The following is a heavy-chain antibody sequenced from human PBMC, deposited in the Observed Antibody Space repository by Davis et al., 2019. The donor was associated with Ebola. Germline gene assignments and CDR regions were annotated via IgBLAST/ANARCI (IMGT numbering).Heavy chain of an antibody. J-gene: IGHJ4*02. CDR1: GGSISSSSYY. CDR2: IYYSGST. D-gene: IGHD3-10*01. Sequence: SETLSLTCTVSGGSISSSSYYWGWIRQPPGKGLEWIGSIYYSGSTYYNPSLKSRVTISVDTSKNQFSLKLRSVTAADTAVYYSARDYEGYYYGSGNNWGQGTLVTVSS. V-gene: IGHV4-39*02. CDR3: ARDYEGYYYGSGNN.